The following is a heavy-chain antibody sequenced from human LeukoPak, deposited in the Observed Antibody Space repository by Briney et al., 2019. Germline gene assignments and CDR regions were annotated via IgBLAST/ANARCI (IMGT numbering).Heavy chain of an antibody. CDR3: ARAEAYGDCDY. D-gene: IGHD4-17*01. CDR2: IIPILGIA. V-gene: IGHV1-69*04. CDR1: GGTFSSYA. Sequence: GASVKVSCKASGGTFSSYAISWVRQAPGQGLEWMGRIIPILGIANYAQKFQGRVTMTRDTSTSTVYMDLSSLRSEDTAVYYCARAEAYGDCDYWGQGTLVTVSS. J-gene: IGHJ4*02.